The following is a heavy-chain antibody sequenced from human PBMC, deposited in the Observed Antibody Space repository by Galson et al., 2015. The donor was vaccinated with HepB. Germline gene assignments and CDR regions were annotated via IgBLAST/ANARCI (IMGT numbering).Heavy chain of an antibody. CDR3: VKDLIPGSSSWYYYYGMDV. CDR1: GFTFSSYA. Sequence: SLRLSCAASGFTFSSYAMHWVRQAPGKGLEYVSAISSNGGSTYYADSVKGRFTISRDNSKNTLYLQMSSLRAEDTAVYYCVKDLIPGSSSWYYYYGMDVWGQGTTVTVSS. D-gene: IGHD6-13*01. CDR2: ISSNGGST. V-gene: IGHV3-64D*06. J-gene: IGHJ6*02.